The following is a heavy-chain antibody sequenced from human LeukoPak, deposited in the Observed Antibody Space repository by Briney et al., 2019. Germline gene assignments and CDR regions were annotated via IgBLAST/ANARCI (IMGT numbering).Heavy chain of an antibody. J-gene: IGHJ6*02. CDR1: GFTFSSYA. D-gene: IGHD1-26*01. Sequence: PGGSLRLSCAASGFTFSSYAMSWVRQAPGKGLEWVSAISGSGGSTYYADSVKGRFTISRDNSKNTLYLQMNSLRAEDTAVYYCAKAGAPDYYYGMDVWGQGTTVTVSS. V-gene: IGHV3-23*01. CDR3: AKAGAPDYYYGMDV. CDR2: ISGSGGST.